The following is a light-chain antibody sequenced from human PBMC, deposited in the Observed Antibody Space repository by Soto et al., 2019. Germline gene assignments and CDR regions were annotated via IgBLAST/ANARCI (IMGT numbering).Light chain of an antibody. CDR2: ENS. Sequence: QSVLTQPPSVSAAPGQTVTISCSGSSSNIGSNYVSWYQQLPGTAPKLLIYENSKRPSGIPDRFSGSKSGTSATLGITGLQTGDEADYYCGTWDSSLSIVFGGGTQLTVL. V-gene: IGLV1-51*02. CDR1: SSNIGSNY. J-gene: IGLJ7*01. CDR3: GTWDSSLSIV.